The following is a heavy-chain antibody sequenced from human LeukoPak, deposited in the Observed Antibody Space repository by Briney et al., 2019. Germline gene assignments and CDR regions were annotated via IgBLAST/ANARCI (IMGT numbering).Heavy chain of an antibody. V-gene: IGHV4-59*08. CDR1: GGSISSYY. CDR2: IYYSGST. J-gene: IGHJ6*02. D-gene: IGHD3-10*01. Sequence: SEPLSLTCTVSGGSISSYYWSWIRQPPGKGLEWIGYIYYSGSTNYNPSLKSRVTISVDTSKNQFSLKLSSVTAADTAVYYCARLYGSGSYYHYYYFYGMDVWGQGTTVTVS. CDR3: ARLYGSGSYYHYYYFYGMDV.